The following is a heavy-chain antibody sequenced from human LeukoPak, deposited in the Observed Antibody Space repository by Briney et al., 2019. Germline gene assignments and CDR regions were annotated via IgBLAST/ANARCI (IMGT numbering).Heavy chain of an antibody. V-gene: IGHV4-4*07. CDR2: IYTSGST. D-gene: IGHD6-6*01. J-gene: IGHJ4*02. CDR3: AREGVLVALYYFDY. CDR1: GGSISSYY. Sequence: SETLSLTCTVSGGSISSYYWSWIRQPAGKGLEWIGRIYTSGSTNYNPSLKSRVTMSVDTSKNQFSLKLSSVTAADTAVYYCAREGVLVALYYFDYWGQGTLVTVSS.